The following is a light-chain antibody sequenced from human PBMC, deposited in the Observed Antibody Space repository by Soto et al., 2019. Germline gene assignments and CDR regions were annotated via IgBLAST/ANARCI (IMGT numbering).Light chain of an antibody. Sequence: QSALTQPASVSGSPGQSITISCTGTSSDVGGYNYVSWYQLHPGKAPKLMVYEVSNRPSGGSNRFSGSKSGNTASLTISGLQAEDEADYYCSSYTSSSTYVFGTGTKLTVL. J-gene: IGLJ1*01. CDR1: SSDVGGYNY. V-gene: IGLV2-14*01. CDR3: SSYTSSSTYV. CDR2: EVS.